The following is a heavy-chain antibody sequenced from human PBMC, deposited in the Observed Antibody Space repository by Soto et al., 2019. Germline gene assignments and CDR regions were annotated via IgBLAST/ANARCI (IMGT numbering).Heavy chain of an antibody. Sequence: QVQLVESGGGVVQPGRSLRLSCAASGFTFSSYAMYWVRQAPGKGLEWVAIISYDGNNKHYADPVKGRFTIARDNSQNTLYLQMNSLGAEDTAVYYCARAGCDGGTCYTLVGLRYGMDVWGQGTTVTVSS. CDR3: ARAGCDGGTCYTLVGLRYGMDV. J-gene: IGHJ6*02. CDR2: ISYDGNNK. CDR1: GFTFSSYA. V-gene: IGHV3-30-3*01. D-gene: IGHD2-15*01.